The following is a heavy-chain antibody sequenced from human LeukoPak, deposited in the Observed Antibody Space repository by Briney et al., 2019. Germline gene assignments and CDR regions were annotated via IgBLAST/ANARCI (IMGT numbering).Heavy chain of an antibody. CDR1: GFTFSSYG. CDR3: AKDVAHYMDV. V-gene: IGHV3-30*02. J-gene: IGHJ6*03. Sequence: GGSLRLSCAASGFTFSSYGMHWVRQAPGKGLEWVAFIWYDGRNKYYADSVKGRFTISRDNSKNTLYLQMNSLRAEDTAVYYCAKDVAHYMDVWGKGTTVTVSS. CDR2: IWYDGRNK.